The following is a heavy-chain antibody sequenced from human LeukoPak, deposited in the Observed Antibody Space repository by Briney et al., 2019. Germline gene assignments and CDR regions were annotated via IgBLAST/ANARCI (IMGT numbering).Heavy chain of an antibody. Sequence: SSVPVSCQSSRGILRSYAISWVRPPPGQGGAWMGRIIPILCYANYAQKVQGRFTITADNSTSTAYMELSSLRSEDTAVYYCAREGIAVAGTDGGGMDVWAKGPLSPSP. CDR3: AREGIAVAGTDGGGMDV. D-gene: IGHD6-19*01. J-gene: IGHJ6*02. CDR1: RGILRSYA. V-gene: IGHV1-69*04. CDR2: IIPILCYA.